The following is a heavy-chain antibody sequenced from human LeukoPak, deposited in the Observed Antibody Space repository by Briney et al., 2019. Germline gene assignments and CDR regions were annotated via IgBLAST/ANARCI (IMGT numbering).Heavy chain of an antibody. Sequence: SETLSLTCTVSGGSISSSGYYWGWIRQPPGKGLQWIGSIYYSGSTYYNPSLKSRVTISVDASKNQFSLKLSSVTAADTAVYYCARMGSTVYYYYMDVWGKGTTVTISS. CDR2: IYYSGST. V-gene: IGHV4-39*07. J-gene: IGHJ6*03. D-gene: IGHD4-17*01. CDR1: GGSISSSGYY. CDR3: ARMGSTVYYYYMDV.